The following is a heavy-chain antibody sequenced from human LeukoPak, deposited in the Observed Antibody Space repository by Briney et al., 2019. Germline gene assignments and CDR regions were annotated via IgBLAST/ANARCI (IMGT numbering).Heavy chain of an antibody. Sequence: GGSLRLSCVASGFTFSSYSMNWVRQAPGRGLEWVSSIITLSATYFYYADSVKGRFTISRDNSKNTLYLQMNSLRAEDTAVYYCAKDAGYYDSSASDYWGQGSLVTVSS. CDR3: AKDAGYYDSSASDY. V-gene: IGHV3-21*04. CDR2: IITLSATYF. D-gene: IGHD3-22*01. J-gene: IGHJ4*02. CDR1: GFTFSSYS.